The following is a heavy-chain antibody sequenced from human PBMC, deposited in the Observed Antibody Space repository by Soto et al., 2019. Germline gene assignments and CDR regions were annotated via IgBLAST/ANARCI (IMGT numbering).Heavy chain of an antibody. V-gene: IGHV4-39*01. CDR1: GGSSSSSNDY. CDR2: IYYSGST. J-gene: IGHJ5*02. CDR3: ARHSGLRSPFDP. Sequence: SETLSLTCTVSGGSSSSSNDYWGWIRRPPGKGLEWIGSIYYSGSTYYNPSLQNRVTISVDTSKNQFSLNLSSVTAADTATYYCARHSGLRSPFDPWGQGSLVTVSS. D-gene: IGHD3-16*01.